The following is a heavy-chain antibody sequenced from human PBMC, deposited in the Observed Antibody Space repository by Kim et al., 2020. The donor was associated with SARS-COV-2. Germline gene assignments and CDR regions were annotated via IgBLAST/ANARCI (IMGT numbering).Heavy chain of an antibody. Sequence: GGSLRLSCAASGFTFSSYSMNWVRQAPGKGLEWVSYISSSSSTIYYADSVKGRFTISRDNAKNSLYLQMNSLRDEDTAVYYCARGSCSSTSCPTSSNYYYGMDVWGQGTTVTVSS. CDR1: GFTFSSYS. CDR3: ARGSCSSTSCPTSSNYYYGMDV. J-gene: IGHJ6*02. CDR2: ISSSSSTI. V-gene: IGHV3-48*02. D-gene: IGHD2-2*01.